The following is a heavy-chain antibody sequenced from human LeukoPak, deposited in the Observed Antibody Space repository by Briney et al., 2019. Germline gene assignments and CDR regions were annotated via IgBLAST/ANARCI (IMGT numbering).Heavy chain of an antibody. CDR3: ARSGSYYRFDY. CDR2: ISGSGGST. J-gene: IGHJ4*02. Sequence: PGGSLRLSCAASGFTFSSYWMHWVRQAPGKGLEWVSAISGSGGSTYYADSVKGRFTISRDNAKNSLYLQMNSLRAEDTAVYYCARSGSYYRFDYWGQGTLVTVSS. CDR1: GFTFSSYW. D-gene: IGHD1-26*01. V-gene: IGHV3-21*01.